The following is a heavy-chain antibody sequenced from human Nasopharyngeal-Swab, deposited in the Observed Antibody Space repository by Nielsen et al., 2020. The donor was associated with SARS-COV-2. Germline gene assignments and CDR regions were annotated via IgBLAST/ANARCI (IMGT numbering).Heavy chain of an antibody. CDR2: IWIDGSNK. J-gene: IGHJ4*02. CDR3: AGERYSGCYDY. Sequence: GCEGPGKGLGWGVVIWIDGSNKNYADSVKVRFTISRYNSKNTLYLQINSLRAEDTAVYYGAGERYSGCYDYWGQGTLVTVSS. D-gene: IGHD1-26*01. V-gene: IGHV3-33*01.